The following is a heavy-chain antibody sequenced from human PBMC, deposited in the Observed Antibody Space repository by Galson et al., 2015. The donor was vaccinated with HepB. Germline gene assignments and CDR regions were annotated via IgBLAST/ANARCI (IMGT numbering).Heavy chain of an antibody. J-gene: IGHJ6*02. V-gene: IGHV3-15*01. D-gene: IGHD2-21*02. Sequence: SLRLSCAASGFTFSSYAMHWVRQAPGKGLVWVGRIKSKTDGGTTDYAAPVKGRFTISRDDSKNTLYLQMNSLKTEDTAVYYCTTSPCGGDCYSDYHYGMDVWGQGTTVTVSS. CDR2: IKSKTDGGTT. CDR3: TTSPCGGDCYSDYHYGMDV. CDR1: GFTFSSYA.